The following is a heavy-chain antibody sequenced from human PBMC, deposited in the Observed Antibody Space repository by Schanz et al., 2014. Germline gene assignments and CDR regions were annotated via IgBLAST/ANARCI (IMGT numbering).Heavy chain of an antibody. V-gene: IGHV1-46*01. CDR2: INPSGGTA. D-gene: IGHD2-2*02. Sequence: QVQLVQSGAEVKKPGASVKVSCKTSGYSFTRYYLHWVRQAPGQGLEWVGLINPSGGTATYTQKFQDRVTVTRDTSTSTVYMELSSLRSEDTAVYYCAGTYCSSTSCYTGYYYMDVWGKGTTVTVSS. J-gene: IGHJ6*03. CDR1: GYSFTRYY. CDR3: AGTYCSSTSCYTGYYYMDV.